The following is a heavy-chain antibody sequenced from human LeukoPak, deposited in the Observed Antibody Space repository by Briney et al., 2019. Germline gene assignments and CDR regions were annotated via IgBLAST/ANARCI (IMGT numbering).Heavy chain of an antibody. V-gene: IGHV3-49*03. CDR2: IRSKAYGGTT. J-gene: IGHJ3*02. CDR1: GFTFGDYA. D-gene: IGHD2-2*02. CDR3: TREYTLLAFDI. Sequence: TGGSLRLSCTASGFTFGDYAMSWFRQAPGKGLEWVCFIRSKAYGGTTGYAASVKGRFTISRDDPKSIAYLQMNSLKTEDTAVYYCTREYTLLAFDIWGQGTMVTVSS.